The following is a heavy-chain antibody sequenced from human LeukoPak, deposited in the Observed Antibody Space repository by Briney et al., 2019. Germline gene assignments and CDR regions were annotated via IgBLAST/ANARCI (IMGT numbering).Heavy chain of an antibody. V-gene: IGHV4-34*01. Sequence: PSETLSLTCAVYGGSFSGYYWSWIRQPPGKGLEWIGEINHSGSTNYNPSLKSRVTISVDTSKNQFSLKLSSVTAADTAVYYCARGGYYDSSGYYYVRAYYYYMDVWGKGTTVTVSS. D-gene: IGHD3-22*01. CDR3: ARGGYYDSSGYYYVRAYYYYMDV. CDR1: GGSFSGYY. J-gene: IGHJ6*03. CDR2: INHSGST.